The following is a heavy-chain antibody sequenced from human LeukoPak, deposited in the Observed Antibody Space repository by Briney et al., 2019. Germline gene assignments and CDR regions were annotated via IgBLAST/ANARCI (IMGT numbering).Heavy chain of an antibody. CDR2: IYYSGST. CDR3: ARGGGVLYYYDSSGYNYFDY. V-gene: IGHV4-39*07. Sequence: WVRRAPGKGLEGIGSIYYSGSTYYNPSLKSRVTISVDTSKNQFSLKLSSVTAADTAVYYCARGGGVLYYYDSSGYNYFDYWGQGTLVTVSS. D-gene: IGHD3-22*01. J-gene: IGHJ4*02.